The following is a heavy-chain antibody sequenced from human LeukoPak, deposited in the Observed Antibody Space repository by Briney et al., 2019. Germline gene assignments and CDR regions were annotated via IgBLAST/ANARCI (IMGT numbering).Heavy chain of an antibody. V-gene: IGHV3-23*01. CDR2: ISGSGDTT. J-gene: IGHJ4*02. Sequence: PGGSLRLSCAASGFTFSSYEMNWVRQAPGKGLEWVSAISGSGDTTYYADSVKGRFTISRDNSKNTLYLQMNSPRAEDTAVYYCAKEPLYYYWGQGTLVTVSS. D-gene: IGHD2-21*01. CDR3: AKEPLYYY. CDR1: GFTFSSYE.